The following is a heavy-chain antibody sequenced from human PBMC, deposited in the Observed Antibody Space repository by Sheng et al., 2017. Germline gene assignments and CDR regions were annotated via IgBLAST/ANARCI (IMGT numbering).Heavy chain of an antibody. CDR1: GYTFSSYG. CDR2: INGDTGNT. CDR3: ARDWGEQKVLADY. D-gene: IGHD2-2*01. V-gene: IGHV1-18*01. J-gene: IGHJ4*02. Sequence: QVQLVHSRAEMKKPGASVRVSCKASGYTFSSYGISWVRQAPGQGLEWVGFINGDTGNTKYAQKFQDRVTMTIDTFTSTGYMELRSLRSDDTAVYFCARDWGEQKVLADYWGQGSLVTVSS.